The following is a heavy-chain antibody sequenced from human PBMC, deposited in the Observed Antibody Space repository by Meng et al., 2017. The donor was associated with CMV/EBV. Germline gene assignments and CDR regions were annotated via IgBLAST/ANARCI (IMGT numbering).Heavy chain of an antibody. J-gene: IGHJ4*02. Sequence: GGSLRLSCAASGFTFSSYSMNWVRQAPGKGLEWVSYISSSSSTIYYADSVKGRFTISRDNAKNSLYLQMISLRAEDTAVYYCARGLGRFLEWLPHFDYWGQGTLVTVSS. CDR2: ISSSSSTI. CDR1: GFTFSSYS. V-gene: IGHV3-48*04. D-gene: IGHD3-3*01. CDR3: ARGLGRFLEWLPHFDY.